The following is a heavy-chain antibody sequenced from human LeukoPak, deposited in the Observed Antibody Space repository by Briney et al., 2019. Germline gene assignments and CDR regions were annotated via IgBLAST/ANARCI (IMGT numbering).Heavy chain of an antibody. CDR3: TRTYSSSWSWYFDY. CDR1: GLTIGDDA. J-gene: IGHJ4*02. Sequence: TGGSLRLSRTTSGLTIGDDAVSWVRQAPGKGLEWVGFIRSKTYGGTTEYAASVKGRFTISRDDSKSIAYLQMNSLKTEDTAVYYCTRTYSSSWSWYFDYWGQGTLVTVSS. V-gene: IGHV3-49*04. D-gene: IGHD6-13*01. CDR2: IRSKTYGGTT.